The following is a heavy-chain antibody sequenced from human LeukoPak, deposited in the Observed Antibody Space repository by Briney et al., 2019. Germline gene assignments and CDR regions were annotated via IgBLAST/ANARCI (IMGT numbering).Heavy chain of an antibody. V-gene: IGHV1-2*04. Sequence: ASVKVSCKASGYTFTGYYMHWVRQAPGQGLEWMGWINPNSGGTNYAQKFQGWVTMTRDTSISTAYMELSRLRSDDTAVYYCARADGSGSFYGMDVWGQGTTVTASS. CDR3: ARADGSGSFYGMDV. J-gene: IGHJ6*02. CDR1: GYTFTGYY. CDR2: INPNSGGT. D-gene: IGHD3-10*01.